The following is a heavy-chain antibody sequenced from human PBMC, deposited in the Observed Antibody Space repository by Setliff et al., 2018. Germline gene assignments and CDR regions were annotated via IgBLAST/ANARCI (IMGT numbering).Heavy chain of an antibody. CDR1: GESIRSNNW. D-gene: IGHD6-19*01. V-gene: IGHV4-4*02. CDR3: ARASSGWYSAYYYYMDV. Sequence: PSETLSLTCTVSGESIRSNNWWNWVRQPPGKGLEWIGDIYQSGTTNYNPSLKSRVTISADTSKNQFSLKLKSVTAADTAVYYCARASSGWYSAYYYYMDVWGKGTTVTVSS. J-gene: IGHJ6*03. CDR2: IYQSGTT.